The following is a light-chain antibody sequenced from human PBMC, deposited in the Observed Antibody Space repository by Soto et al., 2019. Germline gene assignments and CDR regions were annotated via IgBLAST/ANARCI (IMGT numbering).Light chain of an antibody. J-gene: IGLJ1*01. CDR2: EVS. CDR1: SSDVGDYNY. Sequence: QSALTQPPSASGTPGQSVTIPCTGTSSDVGDYNYVSWYQQHPGKAPKLMIYEVSRRPSGVPDRFSGSKSGNTASLTVSGLQAEDEADYYCSSYTRSSTLYVFGTGTKVTVL. CDR3: SSYTRSSTLYV. V-gene: IGLV2-8*01.